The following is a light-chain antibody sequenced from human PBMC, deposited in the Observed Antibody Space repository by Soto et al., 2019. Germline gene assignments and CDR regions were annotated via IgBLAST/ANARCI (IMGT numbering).Light chain of an antibody. CDR3: QESYNSRRLT. CDR2: AAS. J-gene: IGKJ4*01. V-gene: IGKV1-39*01. CDR1: RCLSNY. Sequence: DIQMTQSPSSLSASVGDRVTITCRASRCLSNYLNWYQHKPGQAPKLLIYAASSLQNGVPSRFSGSGTGTESTLTISSRQLDADATNYYQESYNSRRLTFGGGTKVEI.